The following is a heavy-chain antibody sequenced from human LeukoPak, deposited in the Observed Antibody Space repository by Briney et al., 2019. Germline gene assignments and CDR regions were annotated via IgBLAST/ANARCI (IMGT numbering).Heavy chain of an antibody. V-gene: IGHV4-59*05. Sequence: SETLSLTCTVSGGSISSYYWSWIRQPPGKGLEWIGSIYYSGSTYYNPSLKSRVTISVDTSKNQFSLKLSSVTAADTAVYYCARHDGGSYRYWYFDLWGRGTLVTVSS. J-gene: IGHJ2*01. CDR3: ARHDGGSYRYWYFDL. CDR1: GGSISSYY. D-gene: IGHD1-26*01. CDR2: IYYSGST.